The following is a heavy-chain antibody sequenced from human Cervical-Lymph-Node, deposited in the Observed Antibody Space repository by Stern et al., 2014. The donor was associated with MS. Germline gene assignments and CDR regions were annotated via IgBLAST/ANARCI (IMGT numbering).Heavy chain of an antibody. D-gene: IGHD3-22*01. V-gene: IGHV1-58*01. J-gene: IGHJ3*02. CDR1: GFTFTSPA. Sequence: QLVESGPEVKKPGTSVKVSCKASGFTFTSPAVQWVRQARGQRLEWIGLIVVGSGNTNYAQKFQERVTITRDMSTSTAYMELSSLRSEDTAVYYCAAVPDYYDSSGADAFDIWGQGTMVTVSS. CDR2: IVVGSGNT. CDR3: AAVPDYYDSSGADAFDI.